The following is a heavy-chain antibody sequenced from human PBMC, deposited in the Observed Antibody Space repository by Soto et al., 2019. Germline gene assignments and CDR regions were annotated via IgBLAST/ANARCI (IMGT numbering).Heavy chain of an antibody. D-gene: IGHD3-10*01. V-gene: IGHV3-23*01. CDR1: GFTFSAYA. CDR2: IGGGTDT. J-gene: IGHJ5*02. CDR3: ARDAVPYNGQWDWFDP. Sequence: DVQLLESGGGLVQPGGSLRLYCAASGFTFSAYAMSWVRQAPEKGLEWVSSIGGGTDTYYAASVKGRFTISRDNSKNTLYLQMNSLRAEDTAVYYCARDAVPYNGQWDWFDPWGRGTLVTVSS.